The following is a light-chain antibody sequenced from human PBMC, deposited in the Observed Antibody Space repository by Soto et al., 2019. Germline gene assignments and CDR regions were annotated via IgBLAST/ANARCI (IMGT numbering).Light chain of an antibody. J-gene: IGKJ1*01. CDR2: ATS. CDR1: QSVTSTY. V-gene: IGKV3-20*01. CDR3: QDSSTSPWP. Sequence: TQSPGTLSLSPGERATLSCRAVQSVTSTYMAWYQQKPGQAPRLLIYATSFRATGIPDRFRGSESGTDFTLTISSLEPEDSAVYYCQDSSTSPWPFGQGTKVEIK.